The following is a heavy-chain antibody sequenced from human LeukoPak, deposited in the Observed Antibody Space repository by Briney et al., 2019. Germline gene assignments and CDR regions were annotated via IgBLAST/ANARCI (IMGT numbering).Heavy chain of an antibody. Sequence: KPSETLSLTCTVSGGSISSYYWSWIRQPPGKGPEWIGYIYTSGSTNYNPSLKSRVTISVDTSKNQFSLKLSSVTAADTAVYYCARLGSSGNWFDPWGQGTLVTVSS. CDR2: IYTSGST. V-gene: IGHV4-4*09. D-gene: IGHD1-1*01. CDR3: ARLGSSGNWFDP. CDR1: GGSISSYY. J-gene: IGHJ5*02.